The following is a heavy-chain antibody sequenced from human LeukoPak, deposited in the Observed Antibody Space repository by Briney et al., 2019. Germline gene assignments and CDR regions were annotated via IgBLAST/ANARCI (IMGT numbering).Heavy chain of an antibody. Sequence: GGSLRLSCAASGFTFSSYAMSWVRQAPGKGLEWVSAISGSGGSTYYADSVKGRFTISRDNSKNTLYLQMNSLRAEDTAVYYCAKVPLEGYCSSTSCYRGHYYYGIDVWGQGTTVTVSS. J-gene: IGHJ6*02. CDR2: ISGSGGST. V-gene: IGHV3-23*01. CDR3: AKVPLEGYCSSTSCYRGHYYYGIDV. D-gene: IGHD2-2*01. CDR1: GFTFSSYA.